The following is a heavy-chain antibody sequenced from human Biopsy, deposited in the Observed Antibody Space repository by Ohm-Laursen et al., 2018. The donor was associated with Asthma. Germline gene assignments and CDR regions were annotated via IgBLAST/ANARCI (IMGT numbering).Heavy chain of an antibody. J-gene: IGHJ3*02. CDR3: VRDGTDDAFDI. CDR1: GFSFSNFA. D-gene: IGHD1-1*01. CDR2: ISKDASTQ. Sequence: LSLTCAASGFSFSNFAIHWVRQAPGKGLEWVGVISKDASTQDYADSVKGRFTVARDNSKNTLDLQMNSLREEDTAVYYCVRDGTDDAFDIWGQGTVVSVSS. V-gene: IGHV3-30*01.